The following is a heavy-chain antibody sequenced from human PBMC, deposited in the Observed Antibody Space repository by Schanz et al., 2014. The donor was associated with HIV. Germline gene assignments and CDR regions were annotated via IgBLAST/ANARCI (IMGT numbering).Heavy chain of an antibody. D-gene: IGHD2-2*02. Sequence: QVQLVQSGAEVKKPGSSVKVSCKASGGTFSSYAISWVRQAPGQGLEWMGGIIPIFGTTNYAQKFQGRVTLTRDTSKSTAYMDLSSLRSEDTAVYYCARRRSEIVPAAIVLHYYYGFDVWGQGTTVTVS. CDR3: ARRRSEIVPAAIVLHYYYGFDV. J-gene: IGHJ6*02. CDR1: GGTFSSYA. CDR2: IIPIFGTT. V-gene: IGHV1-69*06.